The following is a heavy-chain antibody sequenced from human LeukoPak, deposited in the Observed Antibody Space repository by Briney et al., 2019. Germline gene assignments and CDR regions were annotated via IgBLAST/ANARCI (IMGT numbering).Heavy chain of an antibody. Sequence: PGGSLRLSCAASGFTFSSYNMNWVRQAPGKGLEWVSSITSSSNYIYYADSVKGRFTISRDNAKNSLYLQMNSLRAEDTTVYYCARDSWDYGSGSYCGIDYWGQGTLVTVSS. D-gene: IGHD3-10*01. V-gene: IGHV3-21*03. CDR3: ARDSWDYGSGSYCGIDY. J-gene: IGHJ4*02. CDR1: GFTFSSYN. CDR2: ITSSSNYI.